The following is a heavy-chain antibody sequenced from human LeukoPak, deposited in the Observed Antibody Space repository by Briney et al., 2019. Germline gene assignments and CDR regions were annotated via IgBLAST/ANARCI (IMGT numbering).Heavy chain of an antibody. V-gene: IGHV3-23*01. Sequence: GASLRLSCTASGSTFSTYPMTWVRQAPGQGLEWVSAISGNSVTIYYADSVKGRFTISRDNSKNTLYLQMYSLRAEDTAVYYCAKILSGTYSFDLWGQGTLVTVSS. CDR3: AKILSGTYSFDL. CDR1: GSTFSTYP. D-gene: IGHD1-26*01. CDR2: ISGNSVTI. J-gene: IGHJ4*02.